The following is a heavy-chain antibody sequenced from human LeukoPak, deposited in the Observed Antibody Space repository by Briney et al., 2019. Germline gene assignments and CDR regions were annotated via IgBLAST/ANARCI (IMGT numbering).Heavy chain of an antibody. Sequence: PGGSLRLSCAASGFSFSIYNMNWVRQSPGKALEWVSSISTSSGYIHYADSLEGRFTVSRDNTKKSLYLQMNSLRADDTAVYYCARSPKTRGYSYGFDAFDMWGQGTLVTVSS. CDR3: ARSPKTRGYSYGFDAFDM. J-gene: IGHJ3*02. D-gene: IGHD5-18*01. CDR2: ISTSSGYI. V-gene: IGHV3-21*01. CDR1: GFSFSIYN.